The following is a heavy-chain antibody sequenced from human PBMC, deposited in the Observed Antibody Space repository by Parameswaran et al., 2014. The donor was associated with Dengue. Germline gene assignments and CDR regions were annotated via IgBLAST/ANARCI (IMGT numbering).Heavy chain of an antibody. V-gene: IGHV3-11*01. J-gene: IGHJ4*02. D-gene: IGHD3-22*01. Sequence: RWIRQPPGKGLEWVSYISSSGSTIYYADSVKGRFTISRDNAQNSLYLQMNSLRAEDTAVYYCARRVLAYYDSSGYLDYWGQGTLVTVSS. CDR3: ARRVLAYYDSSGYLDY. CDR2: ISSSGSTI.